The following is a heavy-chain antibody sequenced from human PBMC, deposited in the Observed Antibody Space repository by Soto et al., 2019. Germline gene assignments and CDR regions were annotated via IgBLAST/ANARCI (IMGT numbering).Heavy chain of an antibody. CDR3: ARLIVVEGMDV. CDR2: ISYDGSNK. D-gene: IGHD2-15*01. J-gene: IGHJ6*02. CDR1: GFTFSSYA. V-gene: IGHV3-30-3*01. Sequence: HPGGSLRLSCAASGFTFSSYAMHWVRQAPGKRLEWVAVISYDGSNKYYADSVKGRFTISRDNSKNTLYLQMNSLRAEDTAVYYCARLIVVEGMDVWGQGTTVTVSS.